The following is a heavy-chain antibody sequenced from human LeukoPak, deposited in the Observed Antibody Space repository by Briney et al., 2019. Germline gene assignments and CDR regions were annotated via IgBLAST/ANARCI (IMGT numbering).Heavy chain of an antibody. CDR1: GFTFSTFG. Sequence: GRSLRLSCASSGFTFSTFGMHWVRQAPGKGLEWVAVISHDGTGKFHADSVKGRFTISRDNSKNTLYLQMNSLTVEDTAVYYCAKEVRDFAGFDYWGQGTLVTVSS. D-gene: IGHD3/OR15-3a*01. CDR3: AKEVRDFAGFDY. CDR2: ISHDGTGK. J-gene: IGHJ4*02. V-gene: IGHV3-30*18.